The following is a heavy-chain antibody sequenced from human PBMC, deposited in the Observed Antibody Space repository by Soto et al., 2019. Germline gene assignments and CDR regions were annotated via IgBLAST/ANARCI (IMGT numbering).Heavy chain of an antibody. V-gene: IGHV4-30-2*01. CDR1: GGSISSGGYS. CDR3: AIDRSCSGGSCYSPLNWFDP. D-gene: IGHD2-15*01. CDR2: IYHSGST. Sequence: SETLSLTCAVSGGSISSGGYSWSWIRQPPGKGLEWIGYIYHSGSTYYNPSLKSRVTISVDTSKNQFSLKLSSVTAADTAVDYCAIDRSCSGGSCYSPLNWFDPWGQGTLVTVSS. J-gene: IGHJ5*02.